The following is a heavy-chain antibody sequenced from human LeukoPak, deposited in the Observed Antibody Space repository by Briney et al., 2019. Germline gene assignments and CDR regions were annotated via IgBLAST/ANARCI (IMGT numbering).Heavy chain of an antibody. J-gene: IGHJ3*02. CDR3: ARDSSLYTWRDFDAFDI. Sequence: GGSLRLSCAGSGFTFSIYSVHWVRQSPGKGLEWVGVMSYDGGNEYYADSVKGRFTISRDTSKNTLYPQMNNLRPEDTAVYYCARDSSLYTWRDFDAFDIWGQGTMVTVSS. V-gene: IGHV3-30*04. D-gene: IGHD3-16*02. CDR2: MSYDGGNE. CDR1: GFTFSIYS.